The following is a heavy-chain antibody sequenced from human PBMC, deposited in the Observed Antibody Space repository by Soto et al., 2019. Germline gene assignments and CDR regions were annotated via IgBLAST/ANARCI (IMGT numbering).Heavy chain of an antibody. Sequence: SETLSLTCTVSGGSISSSSYYWGWIRQPPGKGLEWIGSIYYSGSTYYNPSLKSRVTISVDTSKNQFSLKLSSVTAADTAVYYCARQRIVCFGDLLGWFDPGGQETLVTV. CDR1: GGSISSSSYY. CDR3: ARQRIVCFGDLLGWFDP. V-gene: IGHV4-39*01. J-gene: IGHJ5*02. CDR2: IYYSGST. D-gene: IGHD3-10*01.